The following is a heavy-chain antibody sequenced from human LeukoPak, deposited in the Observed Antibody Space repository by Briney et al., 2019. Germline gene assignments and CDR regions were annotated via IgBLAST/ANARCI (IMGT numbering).Heavy chain of an antibody. CDR3: SSGTASRGAMDV. CDR2: IYSGGST. J-gene: IGHJ6*02. V-gene: IGHV3-66*01. CDR1: GLTGSSNF. D-gene: IGHD1-1*01. Sequence: GGSLRLSCAASGLTGSSNFMTWVRQAPGKGLEWVSAIYSGGSTFYAASVRGRFNISRDNSKKTMFLQMSSLRVEDAVVYYASSGTASRGAMDVWGQGTTVTVSS.